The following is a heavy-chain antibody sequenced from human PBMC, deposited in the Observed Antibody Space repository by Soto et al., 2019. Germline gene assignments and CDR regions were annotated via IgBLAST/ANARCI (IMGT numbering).Heavy chain of an antibody. J-gene: IGHJ3*02. CDR2: IYSGGST. CDR3: EVPSGIVAARDALDI. CDR1: GFTVSSNY. Sequence: PGGSLRLSCAASGFTVSSNYMSWVRQAPGKGLEWVSVIYSGGSTYYADSVKGRFTISRDNSKNTLYLQMNSLRAEDTAVYYCEVPSGIVAARDALDIWGQGTMVTVSS. V-gene: IGHV3-66*01. D-gene: IGHD6-13*01.